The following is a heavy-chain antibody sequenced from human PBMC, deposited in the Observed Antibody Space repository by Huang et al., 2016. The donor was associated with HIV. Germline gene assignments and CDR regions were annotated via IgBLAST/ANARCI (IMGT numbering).Heavy chain of an antibody. V-gene: IGHV1-3*01. J-gene: IGHJ5*02. CDR1: GFNFLTYA. D-gene: IGHD6-19*01. CDR2: INGEGLT. CDR3: ARDKEAGTPFFDP. Sequence: QVQLVQSGAEVEKPGASVNLSCKASGFNFLTYALHWVRQAPGQRLEWRGWINGEGLTKYSQKFQGRVTITRDRSASTVYVDFKSLTYEDTAVYYCARDKEAGTPFFDPWGQGTLVTVSS.